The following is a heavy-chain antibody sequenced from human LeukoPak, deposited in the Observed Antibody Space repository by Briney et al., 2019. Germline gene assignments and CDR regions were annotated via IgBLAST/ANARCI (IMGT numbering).Heavy chain of an antibody. D-gene: IGHD3-22*01. Sequence: GASVKVSCKASGYTFTGYYMHWVRQAPGQGLEWMGWINPNSGGTNYAQKVQGRVTMTRDTSISTAYMELSRLRSDDTAVYYCARVGSGYYDSSGYQYSHWGQGTPVTVSS. J-gene: IGHJ4*02. CDR2: INPNSGGT. V-gene: IGHV1-2*02. CDR3: ARVGSGYYDSSGYQYSH. CDR1: GYTFTGYY.